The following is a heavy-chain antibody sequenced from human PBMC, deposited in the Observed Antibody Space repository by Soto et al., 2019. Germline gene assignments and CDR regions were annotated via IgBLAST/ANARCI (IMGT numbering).Heavy chain of an antibody. J-gene: IGHJ4*02. CDR3: AKDPTRDSSSSGY. V-gene: IGHV3-23*01. CDR2: ISGSGGST. Sequence: GGSLRLSCAASGFTFSSYAMSWVRQAPGKGLEWVSAISGSGGSTYYADSVTGRFTISRDNSKNTLYLQMNSLRAEDTAVYYCAKDPTRDSSSSGYWGQGTLVTVSS. D-gene: IGHD6-6*01. CDR1: GFTFSSYA.